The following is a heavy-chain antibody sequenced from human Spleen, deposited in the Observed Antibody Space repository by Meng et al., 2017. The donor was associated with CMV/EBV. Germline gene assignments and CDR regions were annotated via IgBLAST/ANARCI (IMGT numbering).Heavy chain of an antibody. CDR2: ISSGTTI. CDR3: ARASPGYYDTSGYFENYYFDY. J-gene: IGHJ4*02. CDR1: DYS. Sequence: DYSMSWIRQAPGKVLEWVSYISSGTTISYADSVKGRFALSRDNAKNSLYLKMNSLRAEDTAVYYCARASPGYYDTSGYFENYYFDYWGQGTLVTVSS. D-gene: IGHD3-22*01. V-gene: IGHV3-11*04.